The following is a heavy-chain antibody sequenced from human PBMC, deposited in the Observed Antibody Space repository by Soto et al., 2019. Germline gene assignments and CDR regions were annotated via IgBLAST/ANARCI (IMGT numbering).Heavy chain of an antibody. CDR3: ARVGSFFGGQVGY. D-gene: IGHD3-3*02. CDR2: TKTNTCHT. V-gene: IGHV1-8*01. Sequence: QVLLVQSGADVKKPGDSVKVSCKTSGYTFTEFDITWVRQAPGQGLEWIGWTKTNTCHTGYAQKFQGRVTMTRGTSISTAYMELRRMRSEYTAVYYCARVGSFFGGQVGYWGQVTLVSVSA. J-gene: IGHJ4*02. CDR1: GYTFTEFD.